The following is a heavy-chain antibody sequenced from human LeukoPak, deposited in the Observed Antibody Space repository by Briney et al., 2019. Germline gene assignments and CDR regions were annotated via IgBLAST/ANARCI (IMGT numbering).Heavy chain of an antibody. Sequence: GGSLRLSCAASGFTFSSYGMHWVRQAPGKGLEWVAVISYDGSNKHYADSVKGRFTISRDNSKNTLYLQMNSLRAEDTAVYYCAREAGHCSSTSCYNYMDVWGKGTTVTVSS. CDR1: GFTFSSYG. D-gene: IGHD2-2*02. CDR3: AREAGHCSSTSCYNYMDV. V-gene: IGHV3-33*05. J-gene: IGHJ6*03. CDR2: ISYDGSNK.